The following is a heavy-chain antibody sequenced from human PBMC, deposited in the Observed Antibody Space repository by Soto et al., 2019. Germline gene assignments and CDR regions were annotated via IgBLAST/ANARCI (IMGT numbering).Heavy chain of an antibody. CDR2: IYYSGST. CDR3: ARLGGVWELPRAPIFDY. D-gene: IGHD1-26*01. Sequence: QLQLQESGPGLVKPSETLSLTCTVSGGSISSSSYYWGWIRQPPGKGLEWIGSIYYSGSTYYNPSLKSRVTISVDTSKNQFSLKLSSVTAADTAVYYCARLGGVWELPRAPIFDYWGQGTLVTVSS. J-gene: IGHJ4*02. V-gene: IGHV4-39*01. CDR1: GGSISSSSYY.